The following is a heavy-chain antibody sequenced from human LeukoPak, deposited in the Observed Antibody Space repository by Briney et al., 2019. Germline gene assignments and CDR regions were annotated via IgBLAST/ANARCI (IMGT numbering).Heavy chain of an antibody. CDR2: IKSKADGGTI. CDR1: GFTFSNGW. CDR3: VCGCYFDY. Sequence: GGSLRLPCAASGFTFSNGWMSWVRQAPGKGLEWVGRIKSKADGGTIDYAAPVKGRISISRDDSKKTFYLQMNSLKTEDTAVYYCVCGCYFDYWGQETRPTVSS. D-gene: IGHD6-19*01. V-gene: IGHV3-15*01. J-gene: IGHJ4*02.